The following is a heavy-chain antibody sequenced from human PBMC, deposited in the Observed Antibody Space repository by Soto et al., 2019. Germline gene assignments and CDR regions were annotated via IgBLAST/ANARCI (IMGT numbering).Heavy chain of an antibody. CDR3: AIEYSSSPPYYPIGY. D-gene: IGHD6-6*01. CDR1: GGTFSNYS. V-gene: IGHV1-69*01. Sequence: SVNVSCKASGGTFSNYSISWVRQAPGQGLEWMGGIIPIFTTTKYAQKFQGRVTFTADESTSTAYMELSSLRSEDTAVYYCAIEYSSSPPYYPIGYWGQGTLVTVSS. J-gene: IGHJ4*02. CDR2: IIPIFTTT.